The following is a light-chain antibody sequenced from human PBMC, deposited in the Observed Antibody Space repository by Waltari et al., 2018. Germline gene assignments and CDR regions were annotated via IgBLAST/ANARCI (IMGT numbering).Light chain of an antibody. Sequence: QSALTPPASVSGSPGQSITISCTGSSNDVGTYNYVSWYQQHPGKAPKLIIFEVRHRPSGVSNRFSASKSGNKASLTISGLQTEDEADYYCSSYTSSSTLVFGGGTKVTVL. V-gene: IGLV2-14*01. CDR1: SNDVGTYNY. J-gene: IGLJ2*01. CDR3: SSYTSSSTLV. CDR2: EVR.